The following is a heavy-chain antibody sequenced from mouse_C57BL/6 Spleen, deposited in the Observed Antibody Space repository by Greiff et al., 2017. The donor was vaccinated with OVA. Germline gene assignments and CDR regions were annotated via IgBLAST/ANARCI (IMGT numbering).Heavy chain of an antibody. CDR3: ARSELGHDY. D-gene: IGHD4-1*01. V-gene: IGHV1-69*01. J-gene: IGHJ2*01. CDR1: GYTFTSYW. CDR2: IDPYDSYT. Sequence: QVQLQQPGAELVMPGASVKLSCKASGYTFTSYWMHWVKQRPGQGLEWIGEIDPYDSYTNYNQKFKGKSTLTVDKSSSTAYMQRRSLTSEDSAVYYCARSELGHDYWGQGTTLTVSS.